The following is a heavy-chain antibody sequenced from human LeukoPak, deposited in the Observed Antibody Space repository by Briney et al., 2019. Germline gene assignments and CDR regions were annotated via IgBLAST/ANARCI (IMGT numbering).Heavy chain of an antibody. D-gene: IGHD2-2*01. CDR2: ISSSSSTI. Sequence: GGSLRLSCAASGFTFSSYSMNWVRQAPGKGLEWVSYISSSSSTIYYADSVKGRFTISRDNAKNSLYLQMNSLRAEDTAVYYCASLGYCSSTSCYGLDYWGQGTLVTVSS. CDR1: GFTFSSYS. J-gene: IGHJ4*02. V-gene: IGHV3-48*04. CDR3: ASLGYCSSTSCYGLDY.